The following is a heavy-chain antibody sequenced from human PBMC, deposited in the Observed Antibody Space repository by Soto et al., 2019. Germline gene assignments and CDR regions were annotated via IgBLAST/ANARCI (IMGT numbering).Heavy chain of an antibody. Sequence: PSETLSLTCTVSGDSVSSEIYYWTWIGQPPGKGLEWIGYTYYSGSTNYNPSFKSRVTISVNTSKNQFFLKENSVTAADTAVYYCARDRYIWNDYKYYGMDVWGPGTTVTVSS. CDR2: TYYSGST. CDR1: GDSVSSEIYY. CDR3: ARDRYIWNDYKYYGMDV. D-gene: IGHD1-20*01. V-gene: IGHV4-61*01. J-gene: IGHJ6*02.